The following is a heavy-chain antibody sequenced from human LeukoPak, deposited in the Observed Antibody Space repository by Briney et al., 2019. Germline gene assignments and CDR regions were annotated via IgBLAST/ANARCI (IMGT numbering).Heavy chain of an antibody. CDR1: GYTFTIYG. CDR2: ISAYNGNT. CDR3: ARVLREFWSGYYCFMDV. Sequence: RASVRVSCKASGYTFTIYGISWVRQAPGQGLEWMGWISAYNGNTNYAQKLQGRVTMTTDTSTSTAYMELRSLRSDDTAVYYCARVLREFWSGYYCFMDVWGKGTTVTVSS. V-gene: IGHV1-18*01. J-gene: IGHJ6*03. D-gene: IGHD3-3*01.